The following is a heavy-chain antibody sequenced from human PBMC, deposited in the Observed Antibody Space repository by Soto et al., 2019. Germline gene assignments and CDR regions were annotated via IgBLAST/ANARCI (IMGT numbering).Heavy chain of an antibody. J-gene: IGHJ4*02. CDR1: GYTFTNYY. CDR2: INCGGGGT. CDR3: VREFSGAYFDY. V-gene: IGHV1-46*03. Sequence: QVQLVQSGAEVKKPGASVRVSCKASGYTFTNYYMHWVRQAPGQGLEWVGIINCGGGGTNYAQKFHGRVIMTRDTSTHTVYMDLSSLRSERRAVYFCVREFSGAYFDYWGQGMLVTVPT. D-gene: IGHD3-10*01.